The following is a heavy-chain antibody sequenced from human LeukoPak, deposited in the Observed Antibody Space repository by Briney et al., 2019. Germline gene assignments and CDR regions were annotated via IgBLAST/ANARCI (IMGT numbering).Heavy chain of an antibody. CDR2: IIPIFGTA. Sequence: ASVTVSCKASGGTFINYAISWVRQAPGQGLEWMGGIIPIFGTANYAQKFQGRVTITTDESPSTAYMELSSLRSEDTAVYYCARRSRSYGSGSYTWFDPWGQGTLVTVSS. CDR3: ARRSRSYGSGSYTWFDP. CDR1: GGTFINYA. J-gene: IGHJ5*02. V-gene: IGHV1-69*05. D-gene: IGHD3-10*01.